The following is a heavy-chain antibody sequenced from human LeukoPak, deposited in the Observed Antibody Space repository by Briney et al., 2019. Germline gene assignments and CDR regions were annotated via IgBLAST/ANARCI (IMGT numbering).Heavy chain of an antibody. CDR3: ARYCSGGSCFLFDP. D-gene: IGHD2-15*01. CDR2: ISYSGST. J-gene: IGHJ5*02. Sequence: SETLSLTCTVSGGSISNDYWSWIRQPPGKGLEWIGNISYSGSTNSNPSLRSRVTMSVNTSKNQLSLKLSSVTAADTAVYYCARYCSGGSCFLFDPWGQGTLVTVSS. V-gene: IGHV4-59*01. CDR1: GGSISNDY.